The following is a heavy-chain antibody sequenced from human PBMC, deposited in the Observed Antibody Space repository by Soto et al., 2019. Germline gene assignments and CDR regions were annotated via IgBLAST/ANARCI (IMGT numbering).Heavy chain of an antibody. CDR1: GDTFISHG. V-gene: IGHV1-69*01. J-gene: IGHJ6*02. CDR3: ARDITRYNSAISGAHYFYYGMDV. D-gene: IGHD1-20*01. CDR2: IIPIFDAT. Sequence: QLQLVQSGAEVKKPGSSVKVSCQASGDTFISHGVSWVRQAPGQGLEWMGGIIPIFDATKYAQKFQDRVTITADDSTNTVYMQLSSRRSEDTAVYYCARDITRYNSAISGAHYFYYGMDVWGQGTSVTVSS.